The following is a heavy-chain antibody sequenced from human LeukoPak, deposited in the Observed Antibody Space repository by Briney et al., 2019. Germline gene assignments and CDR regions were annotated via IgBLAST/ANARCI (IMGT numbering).Heavy chain of an antibody. V-gene: IGHV4-30-2*01. Sequence: SETLSLTCAVSGGSISSGGYSWSWIRQPPGKGLEWIGYIYHSGSTNYNPSLKSRVTISVDTSKNQFSLKLSSVTAADTAVYYCAREKARGVMRPAYYFDYWGQGTLVTVSS. J-gene: IGHJ4*02. CDR3: AREKARGVMRPAYYFDY. CDR2: IYHSGST. D-gene: IGHD3-10*01. CDR1: GGSISSGGYS.